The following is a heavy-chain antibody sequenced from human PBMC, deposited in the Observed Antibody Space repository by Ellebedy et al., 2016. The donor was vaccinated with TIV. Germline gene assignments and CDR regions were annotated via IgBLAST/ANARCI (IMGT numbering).Heavy chain of an antibody. CDR1: GYTFSGYY. Sequence: AASVKVSCKASGYTFSGYYMHWARQAPGQGLEWMGWINPNSGGRMYAQQSQGRVTMTGDTAVSTAYMELSRLSPDDTAVYYCAREGMTTVTYYYGMDVWGQGTTVTVSS. D-gene: IGHD4-17*01. J-gene: IGHJ6*02. V-gene: IGHV1-2*02. CDR2: INPNSGGR. CDR3: AREGMTTVTYYYGMDV.